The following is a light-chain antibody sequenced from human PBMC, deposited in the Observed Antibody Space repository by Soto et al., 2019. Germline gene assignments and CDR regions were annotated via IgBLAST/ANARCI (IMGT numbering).Light chain of an antibody. V-gene: IGKV1-39*01. CDR2: AAT. Sequence: DIQMTQSPSSLSASVGDRVTITCRASQRISTSLNWYQRKPGKAPKLRIYAATTLQSGVPSRFSGSGSGTDFTLTISSLESEDFATYYCQQSDTIPWTFGQGTKVEIK. CDR1: QRISTS. J-gene: IGKJ1*01. CDR3: QQSDTIPWT.